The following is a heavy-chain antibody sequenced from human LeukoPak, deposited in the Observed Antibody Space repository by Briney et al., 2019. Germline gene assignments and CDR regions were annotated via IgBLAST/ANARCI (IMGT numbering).Heavy chain of an antibody. J-gene: IGHJ3*02. V-gene: IGHV3-30*02. CDR1: GFTFSSYG. CDR3: ARVHSSSWYGGAFDI. Sequence: GGSLRLSCAASGFTFSSYGMHWVRQAPGKGLEWVAFIRYDGSNKYYADSVKGRFTISRDNSKNTLYLQMNSLRAEDTAVYYCARVHSSSWYGGAFDIWGQGTMVTVSS. D-gene: IGHD6-13*01. CDR2: IRYDGSNK.